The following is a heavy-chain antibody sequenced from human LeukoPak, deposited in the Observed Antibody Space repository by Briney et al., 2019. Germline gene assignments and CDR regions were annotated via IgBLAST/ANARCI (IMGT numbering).Heavy chain of an antibody. V-gene: IGHV3-30*02. J-gene: IGHJ6*03. CDR1: GFTFSSYG. Sequence: GGSLRLSCAASGFTFSSYGMHWVRQAPGKGLEWVAFIRYDGSNKYYADSVKGRFTISRDTSKNTLYLQMNSLRAEDTAVYYCAKDDYYFCFMDVWGKGTTVTISS. CDR2: IRYDGSNK. CDR3: AKDDYYFCFMDV.